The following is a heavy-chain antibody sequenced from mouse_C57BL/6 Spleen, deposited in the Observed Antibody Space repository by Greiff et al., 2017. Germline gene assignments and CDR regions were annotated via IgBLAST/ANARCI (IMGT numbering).Heavy chain of an antibody. D-gene: IGHD1-3*01. CDR3: AGHKGGEYAMDY. CDR2: ISSGGSYT. J-gene: IGHJ4*01. V-gene: IGHV5-6*01. CDR1: GFTFSSYG. Sequence: EVQLVESGGDLVKPGGSLKLSCAASGFTFSSYGMSWVRQTPDKRLEWVATISSGGSYTYYPDSVKGRFTISSDNAKNTLYLQMSSLKSEDTAMYYWAGHKGGEYAMDYWGQGTSVTVSS.